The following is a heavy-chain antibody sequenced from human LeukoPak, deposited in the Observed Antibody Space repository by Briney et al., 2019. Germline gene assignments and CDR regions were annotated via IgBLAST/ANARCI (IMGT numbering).Heavy chain of an antibody. CDR3: ARRARAIAARPTYYYYGMDV. V-gene: IGHV4-59*01. D-gene: IGHD6-6*01. CDR1: GGSISSYY. J-gene: IGHJ6*02. Sequence: SETLSLTCTVSGGSISSYYWSWIRQPPGKGLEWIGYIYYSWSTNYNPSLKSRVTISVDTSKNQFSLKQSSVTAADTAVYYCARRARAIAARPTYYYYGMDVWGQGTTVTVSS. CDR2: IYYSWST.